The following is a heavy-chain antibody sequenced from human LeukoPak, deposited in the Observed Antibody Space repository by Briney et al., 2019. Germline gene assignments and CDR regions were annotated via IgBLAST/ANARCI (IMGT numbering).Heavy chain of an antibody. J-gene: IGHJ4*02. V-gene: IGHV3-23*01. CDR3: AKDRRYSSSWPDY. Sequence: PGGSLRLSCAASGFTFISYGMSWVRQAPGKGLEWVSAISGSGGSTYYADSVKGRFTISRDNSKNTLYLQMNSLRAEDTAVYYCAKDRRYSSSWPDYWGQGTLVTVSS. D-gene: IGHD6-13*01. CDR2: ISGSGGST. CDR1: GFTFISYG.